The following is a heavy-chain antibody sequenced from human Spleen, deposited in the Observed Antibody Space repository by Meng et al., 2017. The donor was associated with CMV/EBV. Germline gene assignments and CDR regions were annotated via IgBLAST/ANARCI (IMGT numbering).Heavy chain of an antibody. Sequence: GGSLRLSCVASGFTFNDYAMHWVRQAPGKGLEWVSGISWNSDGVGYVDSVKRRFTISRDNAKNSLYLQMNSLRAEDTALYYCAKDMVYYYDSSGCFESWGQGTLVTVSS. CDR1: GFTFNDYA. V-gene: IGHV3-9*01. CDR3: AKDMVYYYDSSGCFES. CDR2: ISWNSDGV. D-gene: IGHD3-22*01. J-gene: IGHJ4*02.